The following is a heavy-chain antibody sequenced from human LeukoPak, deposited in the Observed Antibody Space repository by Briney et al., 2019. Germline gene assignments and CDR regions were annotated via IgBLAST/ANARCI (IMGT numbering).Heavy chain of an antibody. D-gene: IGHD1-14*01. Sequence: SETLSLTCTVSGGSISSYYWSWIRQPPGKGLEWVGYIYYSGSTNYNPSLKSRVSISVDTSKNQFSLKLSSVTAADTAVYYCAREGIPGGYCMDVWGKGTTVTVSS. V-gene: IGHV4-59*01. J-gene: IGHJ6*03. CDR1: GGSISSYY. CDR3: AREGIPGGYCMDV. CDR2: IYYSGST.